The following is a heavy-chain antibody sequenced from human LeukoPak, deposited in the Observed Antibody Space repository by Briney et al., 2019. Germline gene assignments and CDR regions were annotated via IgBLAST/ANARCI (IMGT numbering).Heavy chain of an antibody. V-gene: IGHV3-30-3*01. CDR1: GFTFSSYA. J-gene: IGHJ6*02. CDR2: ISYDGSNK. CDR3: ARDPPSSYYDFWSGYQPNYYYYGMDV. Sequence: PGGSLRLSCAASGFTFSSYAMHWVRQAPGKGLEWVAVISYDGSNKYYADSVKGRFTISRDNSKNTLYLQMNSLRAEDTAVYYCARDPPSSYYDFWSGYQPNYYYYGMDVWGQGTLVTVSS. D-gene: IGHD3-3*01.